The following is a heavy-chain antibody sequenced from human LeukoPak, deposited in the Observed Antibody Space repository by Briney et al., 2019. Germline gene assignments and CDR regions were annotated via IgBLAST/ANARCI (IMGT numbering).Heavy chain of an antibody. CDR1: GGSISSSSYY. J-gene: IGHJ4*02. CDR2: IYYSGST. CDR3: GAGATTGGFCDY. Sequence: PSETLSLTCAVSGGSISSSSYYWGWIRQPPGKGLEWIGSIYYSGSTYYNPSLKSRVTISVDTSKNQFSLKLSSMTAADTAVYYCGAGATTGGFCDYWGQGTLVTVSS. V-gene: IGHV4-39*01. D-gene: IGHD1-26*01.